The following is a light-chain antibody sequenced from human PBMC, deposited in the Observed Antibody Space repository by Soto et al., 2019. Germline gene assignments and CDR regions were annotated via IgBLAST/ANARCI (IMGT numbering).Light chain of an antibody. CDR3: SSYTSSSTLVL. J-gene: IGLJ2*01. CDR1: SSDVGGYDY. V-gene: IGLV2-14*01. Sequence: QSALTQPASVSGSPGQSITISCTGTSSDVGGYDYVSWYQQHPGKAPKLLIYDVSHRPSGVSNRFSGSKSGNTASLTISGLRAEDEANYYCSSYTSSSTLVLFGGGTKVTVL. CDR2: DVS.